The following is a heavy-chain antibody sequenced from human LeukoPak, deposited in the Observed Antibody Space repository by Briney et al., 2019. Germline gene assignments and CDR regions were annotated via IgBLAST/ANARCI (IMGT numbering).Heavy chain of an antibody. J-gene: IGHJ3*02. Sequence: GASVKVSCKASGYTFTSYPMNWVRQAPGQGLEWMGWINTNTGNPMYAQGFTGRFVFSLDTSVRTAYLQITSLKAEDTAVYFCVRQNLEMAFETWGQGTLVTVSS. CDR1: GYTFTSYP. CDR2: INTNTGNP. V-gene: IGHV7-4-1*02. CDR3: VRQNLEMAFET. D-gene: IGHD3-3*01.